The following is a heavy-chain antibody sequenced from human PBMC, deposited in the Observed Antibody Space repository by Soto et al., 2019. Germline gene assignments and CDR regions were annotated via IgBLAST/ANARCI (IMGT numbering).Heavy chain of an antibody. Sequence: EVQLVESGGGVVRPGGSLRLSCAASGFTFDDFAMSWVRQAPGKGLEWVAGINWNGRSTTYADSLKGGFTISRDNAKNSLHLQINSLRAEDTALYFCARCSSTSCYIMASFDYWGQGTLVTVSS. CDR1: GFTFDDFA. CDR3: ARCSSTSCYIMASFDY. CDR2: INWNGRST. V-gene: IGHV3-20*04. D-gene: IGHD2-2*02. J-gene: IGHJ4*02.